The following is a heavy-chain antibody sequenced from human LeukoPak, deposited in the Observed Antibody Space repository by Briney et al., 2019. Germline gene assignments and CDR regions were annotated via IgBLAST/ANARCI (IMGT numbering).Heavy chain of an antibody. V-gene: IGHV4-39*01. CDR3: ARQEDYGGILDY. CDR2: IYYSGST. Sequence: SETLSLTCTVSGGSISSSSYYWGWIRQPPGKGLEWIESIYYSGSTYYNPSLKSRVTISVDTSKNQFSLKLSSVTAADTAVYYCARQEDYGGILDYWGQGTLVTVSS. J-gene: IGHJ4*02. CDR1: GGSISSSSYY. D-gene: IGHD4-23*01.